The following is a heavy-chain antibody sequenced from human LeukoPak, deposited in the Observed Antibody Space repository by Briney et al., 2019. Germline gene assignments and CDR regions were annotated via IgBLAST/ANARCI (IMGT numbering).Heavy chain of an antibody. CDR1: GGSFSGYY. J-gene: IGHJ5*02. D-gene: IGHD3-9*01. CDR3: AREPEGGAYEILTA. CDR2: INHNGST. V-gene: IGHV4-34*01. Sequence: SETLSLTCAVYGGSFSGYYWSWIRQPPGKGLEWIGEINHNGSTNYNPSLTSRVAISVDTSKNQFSLKLSSVTAAETAVYYCAREPEGGAYEILTAWGQGTLVTVSS.